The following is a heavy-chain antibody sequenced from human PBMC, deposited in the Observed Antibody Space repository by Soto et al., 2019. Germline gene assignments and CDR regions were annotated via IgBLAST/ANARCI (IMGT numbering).Heavy chain of an antibody. CDR2: INSDGSST. J-gene: IGHJ6*02. Sequence: GGSLRLSCAVSGSTFSNDWMHWVRQAPGKGLVWVSHINSDGSSTNYADFVKGRFTIARDNAKNTVYLQTNSLRAEDTAVYYCARDRSYSLDVWGQGTTVTVSS. V-gene: IGHV3-74*01. CDR3: ARDRSYSLDV. CDR1: GSTFSNDW.